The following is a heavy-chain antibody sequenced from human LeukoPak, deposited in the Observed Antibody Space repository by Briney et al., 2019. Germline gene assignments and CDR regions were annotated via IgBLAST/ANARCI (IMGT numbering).Heavy chain of an antibody. CDR3: ARYYYDSSGPHYYGMDV. Sequence: GASVKVSCKASGYTFTSYAMNWVRQAPGQGLEWMGWISANNDKTNYAQKLQGRVTMTTGTSTSTAYMELRSLRSDDTAVYYCARYYYDSSGPHYYGMDVWGQGTTVTVSS. CDR2: ISANNDKT. D-gene: IGHD3-22*01. V-gene: IGHV1-18*01. CDR1: GYTFTSYA. J-gene: IGHJ6*02.